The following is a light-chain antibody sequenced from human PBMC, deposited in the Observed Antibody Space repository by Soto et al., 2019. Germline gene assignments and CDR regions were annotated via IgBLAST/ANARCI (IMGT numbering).Light chain of an antibody. Sequence: DIQMTQSPSTLSASVGDRVTITCLTSQSISNWLAWYQQKPGKAPKLLIYKASTLKSGVPSRFSGSGSGTEFTLTISSLQPDDFATYYCQHYNSYSEAFGQGTKVDIK. CDR1: QSISNW. J-gene: IGKJ1*01. CDR3: QHYNSYSEA. V-gene: IGKV1-5*03. CDR2: KAS.